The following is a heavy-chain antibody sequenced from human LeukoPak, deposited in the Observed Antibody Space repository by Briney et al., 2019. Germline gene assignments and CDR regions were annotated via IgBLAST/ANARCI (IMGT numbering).Heavy chain of an antibody. J-gene: IGHJ1*01. CDR1: GFTFSSYA. Sequence: GGSLRLSCAASGFTFSSYAMSWVRQAPGKGLEWVSAVSGSGGSTYYADSVKGRFTISRDNSKNTLYLQMNSLRAEDTAVYYCAILTYYYDSSGYPLFQHWGQGTLVTVSS. CDR2: VSGSGGST. CDR3: AILTYYYDSSGYPLFQH. D-gene: IGHD3-22*01. V-gene: IGHV3-23*01.